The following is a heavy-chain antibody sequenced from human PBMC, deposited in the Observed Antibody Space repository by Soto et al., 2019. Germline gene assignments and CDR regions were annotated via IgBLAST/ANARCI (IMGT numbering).Heavy chain of an antibody. J-gene: IGHJ6*02. D-gene: IGHD6-19*01. Sequence: QVQLVESGGGVVQPGRSLRLSCAASGFTFSSYGMHWVRQAPGKGLEWVAVIWYDGSNKYYADSVKGRFTISRDNSKNTLYLQMNSLRAEDTAVYYCASSYSSGWAGDTHCGMDVWGQGTTVTVSS. CDR3: ASSYSSGWAGDTHCGMDV. CDR2: IWYDGSNK. CDR1: GFTFSSYG. V-gene: IGHV3-33*01.